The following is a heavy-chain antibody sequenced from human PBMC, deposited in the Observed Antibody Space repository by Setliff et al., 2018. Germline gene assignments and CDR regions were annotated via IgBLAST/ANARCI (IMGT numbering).Heavy chain of an antibody. J-gene: IGHJ4*02. CDR3: TTGYISGYYIGH. V-gene: IGHV3-73*01. CDR1: GFIFSGSA. CDR2: IRSKANSYAT. D-gene: IGHD6-19*01. Sequence: GSLRLSCAASGFIFSGSAIHWVRQAPGKGLEWVGRIRSKANSYATAYTASVKGRFTISRDDSKNTVYLQMNSLKTEDTAVYYCTTGYISGYYIGHWGLGTLVTVSS.